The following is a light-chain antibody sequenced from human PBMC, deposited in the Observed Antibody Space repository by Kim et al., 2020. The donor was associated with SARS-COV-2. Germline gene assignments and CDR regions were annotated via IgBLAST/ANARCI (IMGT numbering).Light chain of an antibody. CDR3: QQHKNYPLT. Sequence: IQLTQSPSSLSASVGDRVTITCRASQGISAYLAWYQQRPGKAPKLLIYAASTSQSGVPSRFSGSGSGTDFTLTISSLQPEDFATYYCQQHKNYPLTFGQGTRLEIK. CDR1: QGISAY. CDR2: AAS. V-gene: IGKV1-9*01. J-gene: IGKJ5*01.